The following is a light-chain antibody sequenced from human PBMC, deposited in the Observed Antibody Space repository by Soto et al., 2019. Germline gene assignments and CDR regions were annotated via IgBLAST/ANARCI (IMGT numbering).Light chain of an antibody. CDR2: GAS. V-gene: IGKV3-15*01. CDR1: QSINSN. J-gene: IGKJ1*01. Sequence: VMTQSPGTLSVSPGERATLSCRASQSINSNLAWYQQRPGQAPRLLIYGASTRATGIPARFSGSGSGTEFTLTISSLQSEDFAVYYCQQYNNWWTFGQGTKVDIK. CDR3: QQYNNWWT.